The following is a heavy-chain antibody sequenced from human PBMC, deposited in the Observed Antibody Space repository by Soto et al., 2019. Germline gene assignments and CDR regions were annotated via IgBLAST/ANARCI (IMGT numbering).Heavy chain of an antibody. CDR2: ISYDGSNK. V-gene: IGHV3-30-3*01. Sequence: GGSLRLSCAASGFTFSSYAMHWVRQAPGEGLEWVAVISYDGSNKYYADSVKGRFTISRDNSKNTLYLQMNSLRAEDTAVYYCAREGSGYYPYYFDYWGPGTLVTVSS. CDR1: GFTFSSYA. J-gene: IGHJ4*02. CDR3: AREGSGYYPYYFDY. D-gene: IGHD3-22*01.